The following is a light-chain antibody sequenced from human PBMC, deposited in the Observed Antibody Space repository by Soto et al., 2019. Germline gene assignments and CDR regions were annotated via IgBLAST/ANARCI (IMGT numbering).Light chain of an antibody. V-gene: IGLV1-47*01. J-gene: IGLJ3*02. CDR1: TSNIGDNY. CDR2: RND. CDR3: ATWDDSLSGVV. Sequence: QSVVTQPPSASGTPGQRVSISCSGRTSNIGDNYVYWYQLLPGTAPKLLIYRNDQRPSGVPDRFSGSKSGSSASLAISGLRSVDEADYYCATWDDSLSGVVFGGGTKLTVL.